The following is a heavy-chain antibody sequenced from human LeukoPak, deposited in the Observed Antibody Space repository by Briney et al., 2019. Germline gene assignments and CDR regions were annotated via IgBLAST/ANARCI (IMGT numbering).Heavy chain of an antibody. CDR2: ISAYNGNT. V-gene: IGHV1-18*01. Sequence: ASVKVSCKASGYTFTSYGISWVRQAPGQGLEWMGWISAYNGNTNYAQKLQGRVTMTTDTSTSTAYMELRSLRSDDTAVYYCARGMGDYNYYDSSGYLSFDYWGQGTLVTVSS. D-gene: IGHD3-22*01. CDR3: ARGMGDYNYYDSSGYLSFDY. J-gene: IGHJ4*02. CDR1: GYTFTSYG.